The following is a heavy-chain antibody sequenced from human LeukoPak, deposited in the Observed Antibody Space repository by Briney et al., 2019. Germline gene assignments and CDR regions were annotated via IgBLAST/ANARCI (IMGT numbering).Heavy chain of an antibody. CDR2: INHSGST. J-gene: IGHJ4*02. Sequence: PSETLSLTCAVYGGSFSGYYWSWIRQPPGKGLEWIGEINHSGSTNYNPSLKSRVTISVDTSKNQFSLKLSSVTAADTAVYYCARDKGYYGSGRGYFDYWGQGTLVTVSS. V-gene: IGHV4-34*01. D-gene: IGHD3-10*01. CDR1: GGSFSGYY. CDR3: ARDKGYYGSGRGYFDY.